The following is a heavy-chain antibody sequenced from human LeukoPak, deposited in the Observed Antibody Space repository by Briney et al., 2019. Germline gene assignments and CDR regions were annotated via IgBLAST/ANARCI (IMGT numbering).Heavy chain of an antibody. J-gene: IGHJ4*02. CDR1: RFPFSPDW. CDR3: NNFDD. CDR2: IGTSGNYI. V-gene: IGHV3-21*01. Sequence: GGSLTLSCAASRFPFSPDWMNWVRQAPGKGLEWVSSIGTSGNYIYYADSVRGRFTISRDNAKNSLYLQMNSLRAEDTAIYYCNNFDDWGQGTLVTVSS.